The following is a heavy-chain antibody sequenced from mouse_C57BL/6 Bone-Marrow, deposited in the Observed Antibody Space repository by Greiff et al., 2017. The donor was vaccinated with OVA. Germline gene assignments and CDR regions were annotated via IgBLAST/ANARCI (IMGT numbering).Heavy chain of an antibody. Sequence: ESGPGILQPSQTLSLTCSFSGFSLSTSGMGVSWIRQPSGKGLEWLAHIYWDDDKRYNPSLKSRLTISKDTSSNQVFLKITSVDTADTATYYCARSYDYGYFDVWGAGTTVTVSS. V-gene: IGHV8-12*01. D-gene: IGHD2-3*01. J-gene: IGHJ1*01. CDR2: IYWDDDK. CDR3: ARSYDYGYFDV. CDR1: GFSLSTSGMG.